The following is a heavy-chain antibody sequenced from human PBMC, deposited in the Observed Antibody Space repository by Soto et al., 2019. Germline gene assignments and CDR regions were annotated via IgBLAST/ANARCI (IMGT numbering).Heavy chain of an antibody. CDR1: GAIVSSKSAD. D-gene: IGHD2-2*01. V-gene: IGHV6-1*01. CDR3: GTFLSTTSPDV. Sequence: SQTLSLTCAISGAIVSSKSADWNWTRQSPSRGLEWLGRTYYRSKWYNDYAVSVKSRITINPDTSKNQFSMHLNSVTPEDTAVYYCGTFLSTTSPDVWGEGTTVTVSS. CDR2: TYYRSKWYN. J-gene: IGHJ6*04.